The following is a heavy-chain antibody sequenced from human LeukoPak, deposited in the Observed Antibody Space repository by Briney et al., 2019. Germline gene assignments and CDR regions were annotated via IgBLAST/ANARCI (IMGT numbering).Heavy chain of an antibody. Sequence: SETLSLTCAVYGGSFSGYYWSWIRQPPGKGLEWIGEINHSGSTNYNPSLKSRVTISVDTSKNLFSLKLSSVTAADTAVYYCARVLDYVWGSYRALDYWGQGTLVTVSS. V-gene: IGHV4-34*01. D-gene: IGHD3-16*02. CDR2: INHSGST. CDR1: GGSFSGYY. J-gene: IGHJ4*02. CDR3: ARVLDYVWGSYRALDY.